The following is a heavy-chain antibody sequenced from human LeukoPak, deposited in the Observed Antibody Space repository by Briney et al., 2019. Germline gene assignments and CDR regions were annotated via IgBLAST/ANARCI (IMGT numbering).Heavy chain of an antibody. D-gene: IGHD6-13*01. CDR1: SGSISSYY. V-gene: IGHV4-4*07. J-gene: IGHJ4*02. CDR2: IYTSGST. CDR3: ARHGLRQQLVQSFDY. Sequence: SETLSLTCSVSSGSISSYYWSWIRQPAGKELEWIGRIYTSGSTNYNPSLKSRVTISVDTSNNQFSLKLTSVTAADTAVYFCARHGLRQQLVQSFDYWGQGTLVTVSS.